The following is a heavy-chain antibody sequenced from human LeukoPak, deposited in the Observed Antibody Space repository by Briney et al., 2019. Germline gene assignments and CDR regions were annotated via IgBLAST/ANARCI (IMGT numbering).Heavy chain of an antibody. Sequence: GGSLRLSCAGSGFPFSSYAMSWVRQAPGKGLEWVSAISGSGGSTYYADSVKGRLTISRDNSKNTLYLQMNSLRAEDTAVYYCAKVQVVPAADYYYYYYMDVWGKGTTVTVSS. CDR2: ISGSGGST. CDR1: GFPFSSYA. J-gene: IGHJ6*03. D-gene: IGHD2-2*01. V-gene: IGHV3-23*01. CDR3: AKVQVVPAADYYYYYYMDV.